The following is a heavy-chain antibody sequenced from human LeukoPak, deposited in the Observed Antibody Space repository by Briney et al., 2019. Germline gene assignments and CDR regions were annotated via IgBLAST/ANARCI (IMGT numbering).Heavy chain of an antibody. D-gene: IGHD3-9*01. CDR2: ISYDGSNK. V-gene: IGHV3-30*04. CDR3: ANELYDILTGYYHDAFDI. CDR1: GFTFSSYA. J-gene: IGHJ3*02. Sequence: GRSLRLSCAASGFTFSSYAMHWVRQAPGKGLEWVAVISYDGSNKYYADSVKGRFTISRDNSKNTMDLQMNSLRAEDTAVYYCANELYDILTGYYHDAFDIWGQGTMVTVSS.